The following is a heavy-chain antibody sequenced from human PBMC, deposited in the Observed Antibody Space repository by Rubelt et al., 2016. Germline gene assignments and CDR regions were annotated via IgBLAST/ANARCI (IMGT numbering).Heavy chain of an antibody. J-gene: IGHJ4*02. V-gene: IGHV3-7*03. CDR2: IKEDGTST. D-gene: IGHD2-2*01. CDR1: GFSFSTSW. CDR3: GRHCSTTNCFPY. Sequence: EVQLVESGGGLIQPGGSLRLSCVASGFSFSTSWMSWVRRAPGRGLEWVANIKEDGTSTYYLDSVKGRFNISRDNARNSLYLQMNSLRAEDTALYYCGRHCSTTNCFPYWGRGTLVTVSS.